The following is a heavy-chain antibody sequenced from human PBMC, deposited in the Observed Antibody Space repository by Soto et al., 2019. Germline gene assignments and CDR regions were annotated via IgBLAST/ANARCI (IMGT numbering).Heavy chain of an antibody. CDR2: INHSGST. D-gene: IGHD6-13*01. V-gene: IGHV4-34*01. CDR1: GGSFSGYY. CDR3: ARCRDSSSWFDY. Sequence: QVQLQQWGAGLLKPSETLSLTCAVYGGSFSGYYWSWIRQPPGKGLEWIGEINHSGSTNYNPSLNSRVTISVDTSKNQFALKLSSVTAADTAVYYCARCRDSSSWFDYWGQGTLVTVSS. J-gene: IGHJ4*02.